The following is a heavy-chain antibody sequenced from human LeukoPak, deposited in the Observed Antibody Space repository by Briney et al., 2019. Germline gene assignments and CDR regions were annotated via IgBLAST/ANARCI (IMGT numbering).Heavy chain of an antibody. CDR1: GFTLSIYA. J-gene: IGHJ4*02. V-gene: IGHV3-7*01. D-gene: IGHD1-26*01. CDR2: IKQDGREI. CDR3: ARDKQVGATYFDY. Sequence: GGSLRLSCAASGFTLSIYAMHWVRQAPGKGLEWVANIKQDGREIYYVDSVKGRFTISSDNAKNSLYLQMNSLRAEDTAVYYCARDKQVGATYFDYWGQGTLVTVSS.